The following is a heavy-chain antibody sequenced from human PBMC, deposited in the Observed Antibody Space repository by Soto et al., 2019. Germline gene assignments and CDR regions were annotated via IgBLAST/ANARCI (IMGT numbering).Heavy chain of an antibody. CDR2: IKSETDGGAT. Sequence: EVQLVESGGGLVKPGGSLRLSCAASGFIVSKAWVNWVRQAPGKGLEWVGRIKSETDGGATDYGTPVEGRFTISRDDSKSMLYLQMNSLKTEDTAIYYCTTDKPYWGQGTLVTVSA. CDR3: TTDKPY. V-gene: IGHV3-15*07. CDR1: GFIVSKAW. J-gene: IGHJ4*02.